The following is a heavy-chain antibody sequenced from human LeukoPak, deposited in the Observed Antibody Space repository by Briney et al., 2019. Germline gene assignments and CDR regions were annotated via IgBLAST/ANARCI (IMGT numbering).Heavy chain of an antibody. V-gene: IGHV3-21*01. J-gene: IGHJ6*03. CDR3: ARRDYDFWSGHYYYYYMDV. CDR2: ISSSSSYI. D-gene: IGHD3-3*01. CDR1: GFTFSSYS. Sequence: GGSLRLSCAASGFTFSSYSMNWVRQAPGKGLEWVSSISSSSSYIYYADSVKGRFTIPRDNAKNSLYLQMNSLRAEDTAVYYCARRDYDFWSGHYYYYYMDVWGKGTTVTVSS.